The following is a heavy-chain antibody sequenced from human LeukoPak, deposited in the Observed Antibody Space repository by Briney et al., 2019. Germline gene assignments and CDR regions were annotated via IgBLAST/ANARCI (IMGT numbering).Heavy chain of an antibody. V-gene: IGHV3-66*01. J-gene: IGHJ4*02. CDR3: ARDYYDSSGYPGDDY. CDR2: IYSSGDT. D-gene: IGHD3-22*01. Sequence: PGGSLRLSCAASGFTVSGNYMTWVRQAPGKGLEWVSVIYSSGDTDYADSVKGRFIISRDTSKNTVNLQMNSLRAEDTAVYYCARDYYDSSGYPGDDYWGQGTLVTVSS. CDR1: GFTVSGNY.